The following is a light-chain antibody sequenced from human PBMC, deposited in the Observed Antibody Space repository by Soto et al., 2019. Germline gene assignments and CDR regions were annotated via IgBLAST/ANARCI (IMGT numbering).Light chain of an antibody. CDR3: QTWGTGIHV. Sequence: QPVLTQSPSASASLGASVRLTCTLSSEHSRNAIAWHQQQPEKGPRYLMKVDSDGSHTKGDGIPDRFSGSSSGVERYLTISSLHSEDEADYCCQTWGTGIHVFGGGTKLTVL. V-gene: IGLV4-69*01. CDR2: VDSDGSH. J-gene: IGLJ2*01. CDR1: SEHSRNA.